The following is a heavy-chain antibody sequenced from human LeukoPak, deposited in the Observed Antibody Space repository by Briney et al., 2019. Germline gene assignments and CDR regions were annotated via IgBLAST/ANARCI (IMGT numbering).Heavy chain of an antibody. CDR2: ISYDGSNK. J-gene: IGHJ6*02. CDR1: GFTFSSYA. V-gene: IGHV3-30-3*01. Sequence: GGSLRLSCAASGFTFSSYAMHWVRQAPGKGLEWVAVISYDGSNKYSSDSLKGRFTFSTDNSKNTLYLQMNSLRAEDTAVYYCARPGYCGGDCPTYYYYGMDVWGQGTTVTVSS. D-gene: IGHD2-21*02. CDR3: ARPGYCGGDCPTYYYYGMDV.